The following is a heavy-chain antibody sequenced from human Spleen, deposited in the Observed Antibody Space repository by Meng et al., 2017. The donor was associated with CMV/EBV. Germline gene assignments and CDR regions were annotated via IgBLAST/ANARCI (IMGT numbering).Heavy chain of an antibody. V-gene: IGHV3-23*03. CDR2: IYSGGSST. Sequence: SGFTLSSYAMSWVRQAPGKGLEWVSVIYSGGSSTYYADSVKGRFTISRDNSKNTLYLQMNSLRAEDTAVYYCAKDLAVAGTGWYFDLWGRGTLVTVSS. CDR1: GFTLSSYA. J-gene: IGHJ2*01. D-gene: IGHD6-19*01. CDR3: AKDLAVAGTGWYFDL.